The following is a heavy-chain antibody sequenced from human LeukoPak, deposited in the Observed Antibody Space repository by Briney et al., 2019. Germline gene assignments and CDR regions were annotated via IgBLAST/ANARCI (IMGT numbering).Heavy chain of an antibody. V-gene: IGHV1-18*01. D-gene: IGHD2-2*01. CDR3: ARESYCSSTSCYYYYYYMDV. Sequence: ASVKVSCKASGYTFTSYGISWVRQAPGQGLEWMGRISAYNGNTNYAQKLQGRVTMTTDTSTSTAYMELRSLRSDDTAVYYCARESYCSSTSCYYYYYYMDVWGKGTTVTVSS. CDR1: GYTFTSYG. J-gene: IGHJ6*03. CDR2: ISAYNGNT.